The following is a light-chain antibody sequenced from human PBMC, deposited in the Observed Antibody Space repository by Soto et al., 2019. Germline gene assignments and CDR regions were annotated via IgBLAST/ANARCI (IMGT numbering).Light chain of an antibody. V-gene: IGLV2-14*01. Sequence: QYALTQPASVSGSPGQSITISCTGTSSDVGGYNYVSWYQQHPGKAPKLMIYEVSNRPSGVSNRFSGSKSGNTASLTISGIQAEDEADYYCSSYTSSSTYVFGTGTKLTVL. CDR2: EVS. J-gene: IGLJ1*01. CDR3: SSYTSSSTYV. CDR1: SSDVGGYNY.